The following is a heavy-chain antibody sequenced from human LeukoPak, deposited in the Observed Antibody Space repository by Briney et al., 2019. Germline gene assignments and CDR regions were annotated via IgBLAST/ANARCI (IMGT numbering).Heavy chain of an antibody. CDR2: ISAYNGNT. D-gene: IGHD3-16*01. V-gene: IGHV1-18*01. CDR3: ARYDAPRRVYYFDY. CDR1: GGTFSSYA. J-gene: IGHJ4*02. Sequence: ASVKVSCKASGGTFSSYAISWVRQAPGQGLEWMGWISAYNGNTNYAQKLQGRVTMTTDTSTSTAYMELRSLRSDDTVVYYCARYDAPRRVYYFDYWGQGTLVTVSS.